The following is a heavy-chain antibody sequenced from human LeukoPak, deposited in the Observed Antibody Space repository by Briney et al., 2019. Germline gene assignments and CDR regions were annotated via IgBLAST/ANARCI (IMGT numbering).Heavy chain of an antibody. V-gene: IGHV4-39*02. CDR3: ARDRYQLPIRSDFDY. CDR2: IYYSRST. CDR1: GGSISSTAFH. D-gene: IGHD2-2*01. Sequence: SETLSLTCTVSGGSISSTAFHWGWIRQPPGKGLEWIGSIYYSRSTYYNPSLKSRVTISVDTSKNQFSLKLSSVTAADTAVYYCARDRYQLPIRSDFDYWGQGTLVTVSS. J-gene: IGHJ4*02.